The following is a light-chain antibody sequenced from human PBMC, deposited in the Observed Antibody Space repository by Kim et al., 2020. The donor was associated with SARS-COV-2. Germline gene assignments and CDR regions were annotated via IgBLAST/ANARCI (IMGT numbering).Light chain of an antibody. CDR1: SGHSSYI. CDR3: ETWDTLG. Sequence: QPVLTQSSSASASLGSSVKLTCTLSSGHSSYIIAWHQQQPGKAPRYLMKLEGSGSYNKGSGVPDRFSGSSSGADRYLTISNLQSEDEADYYCETWDTLGFGGGTKLTVL. J-gene: IGLJ3*02. V-gene: IGLV4-60*03. CDR2: LEGSGSY.